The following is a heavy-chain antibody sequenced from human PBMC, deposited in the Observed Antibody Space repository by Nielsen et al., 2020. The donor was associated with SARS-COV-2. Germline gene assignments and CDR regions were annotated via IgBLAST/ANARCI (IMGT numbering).Heavy chain of an antibody. CDR3: ASFDLGIAVAGTHY. J-gene: IGHJ4*02. Sequence: ASVKVSCNASGYTFTSYDINWVRQATGQGLEWMGWMNPNSGNTGYAQKFQGRVTMTRNTSISTAYMELSSLRSEDTAVYYCASFDLGIAVAGTHYWGQGTLVTVSS. CDR1: GYTFTSYD. V-gene: IGHV1-8*01. CDR2: MNPNSGNT. D-gene: IGHD6-19*01.